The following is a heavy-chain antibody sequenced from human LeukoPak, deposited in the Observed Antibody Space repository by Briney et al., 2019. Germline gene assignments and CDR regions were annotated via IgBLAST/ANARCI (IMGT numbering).Heavy chain of an antibody. CDR2: INTDGSST. CDR3: AREGTGSYMDV. D-gene: IGHD1/OR15-1a*01. V-gene: IGHV3-74*01. J-gene: IGHJ6*03. CDR1: GFTFSSYW. Sequence: PGGSLRLSCAASGFTFSSYWMHWVRQAPGKGLVWVSRINTDGSSTSYADSVKGRFTISRDNAKNTLYLQMNSLRAEDTAVYYCAREGTGSYMDVWGKGTTVTVSS.